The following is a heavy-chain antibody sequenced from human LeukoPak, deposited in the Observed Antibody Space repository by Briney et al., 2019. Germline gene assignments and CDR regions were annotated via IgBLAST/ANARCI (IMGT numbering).Heavy chain of an antibody. V-gene: IGHV4-61*02. D-gene: IGHD3-22*01. Sequence: PSETLSLTCTVSGDSISSGDYYWSWIRQPAGKGLEWIGRISSSGSTNYNPSLKSRVTISVDTSKNQFSLKLSSVTAADTAVYFCARGPYSYDSSGAFDIRGQGTMVTVSS. CDR2: ISSSGST. CDR1: GDSISSGDYY. J-gene: IGHJ3*02. CDR3: ARGPYSYDSSGAFDI.